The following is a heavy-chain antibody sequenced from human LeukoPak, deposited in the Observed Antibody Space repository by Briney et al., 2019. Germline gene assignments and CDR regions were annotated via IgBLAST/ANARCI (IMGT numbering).Heavy chain of an antibody. CDR2: ISSSSSYI. CDR3: AKGSDIVVVPAAMYHY. Sequence: GGSLRLSCAASGFTFSSYSMNWVRQAPGKGLEWVSSISSSSSYIYYADSVKGRFTISRDNAKNSLYLQMNSLRAEDTAVYYCAKGSDIVVVPAAMYHYWGQGTLVTVSS. D-gene: IGHD2-2*01. CDR1: GFTFSSYS. J-gene: IGHJ4*02. V-gene: IGHV3-21*04.